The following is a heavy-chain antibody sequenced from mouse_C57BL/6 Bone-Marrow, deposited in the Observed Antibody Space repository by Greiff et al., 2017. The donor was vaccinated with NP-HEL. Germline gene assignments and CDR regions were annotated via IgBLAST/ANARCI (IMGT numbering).Heavy chain of an antibody. V-gene: IGHV1-53*01. CDR3: ARWGLYYGSSYSY. J-gene: IGHJ2*01. CDR2: INPSNGGT. Sequence: VQLQQPGTELVKPGASVKLSCKASGYTFTSYWMHWVKQRPGQGLEWIGNINPSNGGTNYNQKFKSKATLTVDKSSSTAYMQLSSLTSEDSAVDYCARWGLYYGSSYSYWGQGTTRTVSS. CDR1: GYTFTSYW. D-gene: IGHD1-1*01.